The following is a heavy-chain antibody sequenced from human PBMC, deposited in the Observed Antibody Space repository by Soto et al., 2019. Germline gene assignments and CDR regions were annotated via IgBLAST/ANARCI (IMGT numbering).Heavy chain of an antibody. J-gene: IGHJ4*02. CDR3: AVTHFDTSGYYQSALEY. D-gene: IGHD3-22*01. V-gene: IGHV1-69*01. CDR1: GGTFNSYV. CDR2: IIPFFGTA. Sequence: QVQLVQSGAEVKKPGSSVKVSCKASGGTFNSYVINWVRQAPGQGLEWMGGIIPFFGTAEYAQKFQGRVTITADESASTAYMELSSLKPGDTAVYYCAVTHFDTSGYYQSALEYWGQGTQVSVSS.